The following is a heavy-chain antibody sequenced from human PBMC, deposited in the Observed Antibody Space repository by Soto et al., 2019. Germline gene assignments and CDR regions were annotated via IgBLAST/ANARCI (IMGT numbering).Heavy chain of an antibody. J-gene: IGHJ4*02. D-gene: IGHD1-26*01. CDR1: GGSMSSNY. V-gene: IGHV4-59*01. Sequence: VSLTCTVSGGSMSSNYWTWIRQSPGKGLEWIGYIYYTGSTKYNPSLKSRVTISLDTSKNQFSLRLTSVTSADTAVYYCARGGSYGDFFDYWGQGAQLTVSS. CDR3: ARGGSYGDFFDY. CDR2: IYYTGST.